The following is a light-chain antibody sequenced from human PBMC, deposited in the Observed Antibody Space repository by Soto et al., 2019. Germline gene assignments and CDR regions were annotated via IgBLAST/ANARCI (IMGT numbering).Light chain of an antibody. Sequence: ALTQSPGTLSSSPGEIATLSFSASQSVSSNYLAWYQQKPGQAPRLLIYGASSRATGIPDRFSGSGSGTDFTLTINRLEPEDFAVYYCQQYGDLPWTFGQGTKVDIK. V-gene: IGKV3-20*01. J-gene: IGKJ1*01. CDR3: QQYGDLPWT. CDR1: QSVSSNY. CDR2: GAS.